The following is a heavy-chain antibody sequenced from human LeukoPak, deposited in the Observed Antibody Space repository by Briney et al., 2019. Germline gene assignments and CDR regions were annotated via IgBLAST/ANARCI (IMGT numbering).Heavy chain of an antibody. V-gene: IGHV4-39*07. CDR2: IYYSGST. CDR1: GGSISSSSYY. J-gene: IGHJ6*03. CDR3: ARVSSGYSYGPYYYYYYMDV. Sequence: SETLSLTCTVSGGSISSSSYYWGWIRQPPGKGLEWIGSIYYSGSTYYNPSLKSRVTISVDTSKNQFSLKLSSVTAADTAVYYCARVSSGYSYGPYYYYYYMDVWGKGTTVTVSS. D-gene: IGHD5-18*01.